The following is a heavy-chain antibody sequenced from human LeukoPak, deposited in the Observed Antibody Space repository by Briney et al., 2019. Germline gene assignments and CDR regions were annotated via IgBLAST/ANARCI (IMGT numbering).Heavy chain of an antibody. CDR1: GYTFTGYY. D-gene: IGHD6-19*01. Sequence: GASVKVSCKASGYTFTGYYIHWVRQAPGQGLEWMGWISPSSGATIYAQKFQGRVTMARDTSISTAYMELSSLRSDDTAIYYCARDEVAVSGTGAYWGQGTLVTVPS. CDR2: ISPSSGAT. J-gene: IGHJ4*02. CDR3: ARDEVAVSGTGAY. V-gene: IGHV1-2*02.